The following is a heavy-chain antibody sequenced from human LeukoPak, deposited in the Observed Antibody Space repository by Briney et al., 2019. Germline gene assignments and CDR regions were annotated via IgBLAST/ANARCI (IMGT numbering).Heavy chain of an antibody. J-gene: IGHJ4*02. CDR1: GFTFSSYA. Sequence: PGGSLRLSCAASGFTFSSYAMSWVRQAPGKGLEWVSAISGSGGSTYYADSVKGRFTISRDNSKNTLYLQMNSLRAEDTAVYYCAKGPIGSGWNYYIDYWGQGTLVTVSS. V-gene: IGHV3-23*01. CDR2: ISGSGGST. CDR3: AKGPIGSGWNYYIDY. D-gene: IGHD6-19*01.